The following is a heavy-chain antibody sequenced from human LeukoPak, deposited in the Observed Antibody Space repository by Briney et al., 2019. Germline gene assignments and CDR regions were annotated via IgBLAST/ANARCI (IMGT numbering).Heavy chain of an antibody. D-gene: IGHD3-22*01. CDR1: GYTLTELS. V-gene: IGHV1-24*01. CDR3: ATMYYYDSSGYLVFVDY. J-gene: IGHJ4*02. CDR2: FDPEDGET. Sequence: ASVKVSCKVSGYTLTELSMHWVRQAPGKGLEWMGGFDPEDGETIYAQKFQGRVTTTEDTSTDTAYMELSSLRSEDTAVYYCATMYYYDSSGYLVFVDYWGQGTLVTVSS.